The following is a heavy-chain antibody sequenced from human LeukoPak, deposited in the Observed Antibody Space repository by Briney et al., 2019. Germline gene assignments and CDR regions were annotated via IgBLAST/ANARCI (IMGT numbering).Heavy chain of an antibody. CDR2: INYSGST. V-gene: IGHV4-59*01. CDR3: ARGGSSFFYYYYMDV. CDR1: GGSISSYY. J-gene: IGHJ6*03. Sequence: SETLSLTCTVSGGSISSYYWSWIRQPPGKGLEWIGYINYSGSTNYNPSLKSRVTISVDTSKNQFSLKLSSVTAADTAVYYCARGGSSFFYYYYMDVWGKGTTVTVSS. D-gene: IGHD6-6*01.